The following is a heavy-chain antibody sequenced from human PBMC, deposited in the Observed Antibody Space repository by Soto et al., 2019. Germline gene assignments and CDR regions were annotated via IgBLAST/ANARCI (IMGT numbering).Heavy chain of an antibody. CDR2: INHSGST. V-gene: IGHV4-34*01. D-gene: IGHD2-15*01. Sequence: PSETLSLTCAVYGGSFSGYYWSWIRQPPGKGLEWIGEINHSGSTNYNPSLKSRVTISVDTSKNQFSLKLSSVTAADTAVYYCARMRKYCSGGSCYSSYYYYMDVWGKGTTVTVSS. CDR3: ARMRKYCSGGSCYSSYYYYMDV. CDR1: GGSFSGYY. J-gene: IGHJ6*03.